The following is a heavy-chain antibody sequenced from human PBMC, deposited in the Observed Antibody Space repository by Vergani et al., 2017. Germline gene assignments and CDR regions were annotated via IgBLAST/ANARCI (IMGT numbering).Heavy chain of an antibody. CDR3: AILDYCSGGSCYSGAFDI. CDR2: ISSSSSYI. CDR1: GFTFSSYS. Sequence: VQLVESGGGVVQPGRSLRLSCAASGFTFSSYSMNWVRQAPGKGLEWVSSISSSSSYIYYADSVKGRFTISRDNAKNSLYLQMNSLRAEDTAVYYCAILDYCSGGSCYSGAFDIWGQGTMVTVSS. J-gene: IGHJ3*02. V-gene: IGHV3-21*04. D-gene: IGHD2-15*01.